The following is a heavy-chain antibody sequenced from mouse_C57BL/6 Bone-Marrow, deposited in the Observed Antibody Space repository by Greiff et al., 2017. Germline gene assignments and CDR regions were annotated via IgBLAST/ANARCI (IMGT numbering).Heavy chain of an antibody. J-gene: IGHJ2*01. D-gene: IGHD2-10*01. CDR1: GYTFTSYW. CDR3: ARNLLFYFDY. V-gene: IGHV1-64*01. CDR2: IHPNSGST. Sequence: VQRVESGAELAKPGASVKLSCKASGYTFTSYWMHWVKQRPGQGLEWIGMIHPNSGSTNYNEKFKSKATLTVDKSSSTAYMQLSSLTSEDSAVYYCARNLLFYFDYWGQGTTLTVSS.